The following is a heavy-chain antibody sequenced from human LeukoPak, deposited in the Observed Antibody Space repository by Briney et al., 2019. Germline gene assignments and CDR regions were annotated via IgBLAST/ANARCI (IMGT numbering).Heavy chain of an antibody. CDR3: ARNILLRYFDWFPLGAFDI. Sequence: SETLSLTCAVYGGSFSGYYWSWIRQPPGKGLEWIGEINHSGSTNYNPSLKSRVTISVDTSKNQFSLKLSSVTAADTAVYYCARNILLRYFDWFPLGAFDIWGQGTVVTVSS. V-gene: IGHV4-34*01. CDR1: GGSFSGYY. D-gene: IGHD3-9*01. J-gene: IGHJ3*02. CDR2: INHSGST.